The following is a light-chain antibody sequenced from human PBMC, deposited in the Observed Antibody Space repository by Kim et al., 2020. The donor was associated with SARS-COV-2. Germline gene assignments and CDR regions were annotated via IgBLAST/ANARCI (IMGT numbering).Light chain of an antibody. CDR1: SSDVGGYNY. V-gene: IGLV2-14*03. CDR2: NVS. CDR3: SSFTASYTLV. J-gene: IGLJ3*02. Sequence: GQSITISCTGTSSDVGGYNYVYWYQQHPGKAPRLLIRNVSTRPSGVSDRFSGSKSGNTAALTISGLQAEDEADYNCSSFTASYTLVFGGGTQLTVL.